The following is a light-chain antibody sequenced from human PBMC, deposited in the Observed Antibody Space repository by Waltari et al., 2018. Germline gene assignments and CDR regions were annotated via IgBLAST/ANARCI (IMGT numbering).Light chain of an antibody. Sequence: DIQMTQSPSTLSASVGDRVTITCRASQSISSWLAWYQQKPGKAPKLLIYKASSLESGVPSRFNGSGSGTEFTLTLSSLQPDDFATYYCQQYNSYSRTFGQGTKVEIK. V-gene: IGKV1-5*03. CDR2: KAS. CDR3: QQYNSYSRT. CDR1: QSISSW. J-gene: IGKJ1*01.